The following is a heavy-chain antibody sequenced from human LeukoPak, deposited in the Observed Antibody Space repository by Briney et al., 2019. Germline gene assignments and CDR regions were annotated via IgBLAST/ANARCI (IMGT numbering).Heavy chain of an antibody. Sequence: SETLSLTCTVSGGSISTFHWSWLRQPPGKGLEWIGYIYYSGSTNYNPSLKSRVTISVDTSKNQFSLRLSSVTAADTAVYYCAREDPQTTVPEGLDVWGQGTTVTVSS. CDR1: GGSISTFH. CDR3: AREDPQTTVPEGLDV. J-gene: IGHJ6*02. V-gene: IGHV4-59*01. D-gene: IGHD4-17*01. CDR2: IYYSGST.